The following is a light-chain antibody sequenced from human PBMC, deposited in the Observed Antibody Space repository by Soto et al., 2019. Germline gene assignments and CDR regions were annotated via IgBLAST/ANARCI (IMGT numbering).Light chain of an antibody. Sequence: EIVLTQYPDTLSLTPGERATRSCGSSQSVDSSYVAWYQQKPGLAPRLLMFDASSRANGIPDRFRGSGSGTGFTLTISSLEPEDFAVYYCQQYSSSLWTFGQGTKVDI. CDR1: QSVDSSY. CDR2: DAS. J-gene: IGKJ1*01. CDR3: QQYSSSLWT. V-gene: IGKV3D-20*01.